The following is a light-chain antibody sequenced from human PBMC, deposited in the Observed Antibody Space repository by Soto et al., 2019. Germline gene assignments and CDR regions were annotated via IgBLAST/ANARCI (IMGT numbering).Light chain of an antibody. V-gene: IGKV2-28*01. CDR3: MQALQIPEYT. Sequence: EIVMTQSPLSLPVTPGEPASISCRSSQSLRHSNGYNYLDWYLQKPGQSPQLLIYLGSNRASGVPDRFSGSGSGTDFTLKISRVEAEDVGVYYCMQALQIPEYTFCQGTKLEIK. J-gene: IGKJ2*01. CDR2: LGS. CDR1: QSLRHSNGYNY.